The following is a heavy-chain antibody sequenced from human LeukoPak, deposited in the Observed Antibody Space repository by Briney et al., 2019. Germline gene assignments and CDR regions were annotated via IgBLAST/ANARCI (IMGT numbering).Heavy chain of an antibody. D-gene: IGHD3-3*01. V-gene: IGHV3-43*02. Sequence: GGSLRLSCAASGFKFDDYAMFWVRQAPGKGLEWVSLINGEGGRTFYADSVKGRFTISRDNSKNSLYLQMNSLRTEDSALYYCTKDLKKYYDFWSGYLGYFDYWGQGTLVTVSS. CDR2: INGEGGRT. CDR3: TKDLKKYYDFWSGYLGYFDY. CDR1: GFKFDDYA. J-gene: IGHJ4*02.